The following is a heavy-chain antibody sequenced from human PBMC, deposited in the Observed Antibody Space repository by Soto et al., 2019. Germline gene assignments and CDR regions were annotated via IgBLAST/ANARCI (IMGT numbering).Heavy chain of an antibody. CDR2: IYYSGST. Sequence: PSETLSLTCTVSGGSISSYYWSWIRQPPGKGLEWIGYIYYSGSTNYNPPLKSRVTISVDTSKNQFSLKLSAVTAADTAVYYCARDGRDGYNPEYYFDYRGQGTLVTVSS. V-gene: IGHV4-59*01. J-gene: IGHJ4*02. D-gene: IGHD5-12*01. CDR1: GGSISSYY. CDR3: ARDGRDGYNPEYYFDY.